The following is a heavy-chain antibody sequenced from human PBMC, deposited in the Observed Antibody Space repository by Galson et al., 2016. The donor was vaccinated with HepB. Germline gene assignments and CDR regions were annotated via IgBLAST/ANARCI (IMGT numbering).Heavy chain of an antibody. V-gene: IGHV3-9*01. CDR2: ISWNSGSI. CDR1: GFTFDDYA. D-gene: IGHD3-16*01. CDR3: AKDMSLGGIGGPIDD. J-gene: IGHJ4*02. Sequence: SLRLSCAASGFTFDDYAIHWVRQAPGKGLEWVSGISWNSGSIGYADSVKGRFTISRDNAKNSLYLQMNSLRAEDTALYYCAKDMSLGGIGGPIDDWGQGALVTVSS.